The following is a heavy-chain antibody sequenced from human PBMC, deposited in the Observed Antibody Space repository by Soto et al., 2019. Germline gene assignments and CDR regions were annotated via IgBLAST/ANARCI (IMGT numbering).Heavy chain of an antibody. D-gene: IGHD1-1*01. CDR3: AREKVGTTFFDN. CDR2: IYPSVSS. V-gene: IGHV4-38-2*02. CDR1: GFAISRGYY. J-gene: IGHJ4*02. Sequence: SETLSLTCSVSGFAISRGYYWSWVRQPPGKGLEWIGSIYPSVSSYHNPSLETRVRLSIDTSKNQFTLNLTSVTAADTALYYCAREKVGTTFFDNWGQGTQVTVSS.